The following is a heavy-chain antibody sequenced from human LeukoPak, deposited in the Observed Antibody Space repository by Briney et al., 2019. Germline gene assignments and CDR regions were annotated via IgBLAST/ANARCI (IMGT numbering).Heavy chain of an antibody. CDR3: ARDRKIVVVPPNWFDP. Sequence: ASVKVSCKASGYTFTGYYMHWVRQAPGQGLEWMGWINPNSGGTNYAQKFQGRVTMTRDTSISTAYMELSRLRSDDTAVYYCARDRKIVVVPPNWFDPWGQGTLVTVSS. CDR1: GYTFTGYY. V-gene: IGHV1-2*02. CDR2: INPNSGGT. D-gene: IGHD2-2*01. J-gene: IGHJ5*02.